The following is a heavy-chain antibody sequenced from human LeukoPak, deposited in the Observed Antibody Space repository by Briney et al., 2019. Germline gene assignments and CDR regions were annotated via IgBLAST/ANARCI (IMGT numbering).Heavy chain of an antibody. CDR3: ARDYSTVTTFFDY. V-gene: IGHV3-48*01. CDR1: GFTFSSYS. Sequence: GGSLRLSCAASGFTFSSYSMNWVRQAPGEGLEWVSYISSLSGTIYYADSVKGRFTISRDNAKNSLYLQMDSLRAEDTAVYYCARDYSTVTTFFDYWGQGTLVTVSS. CDR2: ISSLSGTI. J-gene: IGHJ4*02. D-gene: IGHD4-17*01.